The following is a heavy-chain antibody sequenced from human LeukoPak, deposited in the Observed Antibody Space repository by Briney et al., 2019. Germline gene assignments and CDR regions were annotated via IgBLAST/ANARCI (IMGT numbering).Heavy chain of an antibody. V-gene: IGHV3-7*01. CDR3: TRNRLVGGADP. CDR1: GVVLRDYW. D-gene: IGHD1-14*01. J-gene: IGHJ5*02. Sequence: GGSLRLSCAASGVVLRDYWVTWVRQAPGKGLEWVANIKQDGSEKYYVDSVKGRFTISRDNARNSVHLQMNSLRVEDTAVYYCTRNRLVGGADPWGQGTLVTVSS. CDR2: IKQDGSEK.